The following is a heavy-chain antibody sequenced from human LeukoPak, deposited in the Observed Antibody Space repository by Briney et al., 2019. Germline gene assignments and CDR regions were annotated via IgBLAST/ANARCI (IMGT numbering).Heavy chain of an antibody. D-gene: IGHD5-12*01. CDR3: ARAPLSGYSKRGAFDI. CDR1: GGSVGSGSYY. Sequence: SETLSLTCTVSGGSVGSGSYYWSWIRQPPGKGLEWIGYIYYSGSTNYNPSLKSRVTISVDTSKNQFSLKLSSVTAADTAVYYCARAPLSGYSKRGAFDIWGQGTMVTVSS. V-gene: IGHV4-61*01. CDR2: IYYSGST. J-gene: IGHJ3*02.